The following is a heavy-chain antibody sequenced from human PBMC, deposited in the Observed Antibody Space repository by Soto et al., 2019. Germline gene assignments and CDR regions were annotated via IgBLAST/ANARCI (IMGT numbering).Heavy chain of an antibody. CDR1: GASITGSSY. V-gene: IGHV4-4*07. CDR3: ARGMTPLGAPAWYYFDS. Sequence: PAETLSLTCAVSGASITGSSYWRFSRQPAGKGLEWIGRFSLSGTTNYNPSLRGRVTMSADVSKNQFSLRLTSVTAADTAVYYCARGMTPLGAPAWYYFDSWGQGTLVTVSS. CDR2: FSLSGTT. J-gene: IGHJ4*02. D-gene: IGHD2-15*01.